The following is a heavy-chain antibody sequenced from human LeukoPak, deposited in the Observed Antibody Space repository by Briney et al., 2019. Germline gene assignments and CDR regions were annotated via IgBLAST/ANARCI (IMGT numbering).Heavy chain of an antibody. CDR2: ISATGDT. Sequence: GGSLRLSCAASGFTFSSYDMHWVRQATGKGLEWVSAISATGDTYYLDSVKGRFTISRENAKNSLYLQMNSLRAGDTAVYYCVALGDRIYWGQGTLVTVSS. CDR1: GFTFSSYD. J-gene: IGHJ4*02. CDR3: VALGDRIY. D-gene: IGHD2-21*02. V-gene: IGHV3-13*01.